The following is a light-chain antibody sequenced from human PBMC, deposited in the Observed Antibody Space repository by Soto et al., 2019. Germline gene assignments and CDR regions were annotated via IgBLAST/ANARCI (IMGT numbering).Light chain of an antibody. Sequence: EMVLTQSPAILSMSPGERATLSCRARQSVSSYFAWYQQKPGQAPRRLIYDASNRATGVPARFSASGSGTDFNLTISSLEPEDFAVYYCQQRGYRPVTFDHGTKVYIK. CDR3: QQRGYRPVT. CDR1: QSVSSY. CDR2: DAS. V-gene: IGKV3-11*01. J-gene: IGKJ1*01.